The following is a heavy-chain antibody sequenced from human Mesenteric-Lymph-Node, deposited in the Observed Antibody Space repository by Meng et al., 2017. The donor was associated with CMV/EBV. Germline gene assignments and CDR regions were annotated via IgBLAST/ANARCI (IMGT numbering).Heavy chain of an antibody. CDR1: GFTFGDCG. V-gene: IGHV3-30*02. J-gene: IGHJ4*02. Sequence: GESLKISCAVSGFTFGDCGVHWVRQAPGKGLEWVAFIRYDGTNKYYADSVKGRFTISRDNSKNTLYLQMNSLRAEDTAVYYCAKVGSGWYGIDYWGQGTLVTVSS. CDR3: AKVGSGWYGIDY. CDR2: IRYDGTNK. D-gene: IGHD6-19*01.